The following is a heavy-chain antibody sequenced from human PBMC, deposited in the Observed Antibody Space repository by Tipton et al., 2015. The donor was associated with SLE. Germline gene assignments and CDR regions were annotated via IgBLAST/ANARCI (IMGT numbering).Heavy chain of an antibody. Sequence: SLRLSCAASGFTFDDYGMSWVRQAPGKGLEWVSGINWNGGSTGYADSVKGRFTISRDNAKNSLYLQMNSLRAEDTALYYCARADSPEVGGFFDYWGQGTLVTVSS. J-gene: IGHJ4*02. V-gene: IGHV3-20*04. CDR1: GFTFDDYG. D-gene: IGHD1-26*01. CDR2: INWNGGST. CDR3: ARADSPEVGGFFDY.